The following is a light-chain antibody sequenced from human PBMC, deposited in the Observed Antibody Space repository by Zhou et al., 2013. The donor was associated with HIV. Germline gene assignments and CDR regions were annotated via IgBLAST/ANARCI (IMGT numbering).Light chain of an antibody. CDR2: EAS. J-gene: IGKJ1*01. CDR3: HQRSNWPRT. Sequence: EIVLTQSPGTLSLSPGQRATLSCRASESVSSRSVAWYQQKPGQAPRLLIYEASNRATGIPARFSGSGSGTDFTLTISRLEPEDFAVYYCHQRSNWPRTFGQGTTVEIK. CDR1: ESVSSRS. V-gene: IGKV3D-20*02.